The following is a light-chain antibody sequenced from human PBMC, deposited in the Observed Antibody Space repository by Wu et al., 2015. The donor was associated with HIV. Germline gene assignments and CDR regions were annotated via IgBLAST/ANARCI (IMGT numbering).Light chain of an antibody. Sequence: EIVMTQSPATLSVSPGERATLSCRASQSVSSKLAWYQQKPGQAPRLLIYDASNRATGIPARFSGSGSGTDFTLTISSLEPEDFALYYCQQRSNWPWTFGQGTKVEFK. V-gene: IGKV3-11*01. CDR1: QSVSSK. J-gene: IGKJ1*01. CDR2: DAS. CDR3: QQRSNWPWT.